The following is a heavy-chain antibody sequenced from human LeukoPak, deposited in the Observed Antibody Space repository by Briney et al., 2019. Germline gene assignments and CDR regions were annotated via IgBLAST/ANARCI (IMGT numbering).Heavy chain of an antibody. CDR1: GFTVSSDD. Sequence: PGGSLRLSCAAPGFTVSSDDMTWVRQAPGKGLEWVSSIGDGVGSTYADSVTGRFTISRASTKNTLYLQMNSLRAEDTAIYFCAKAIPYWYFDLWGRGTLVTVSS. CDR2: IGDGVGST. V-gene: IGHV3-23*01. J-gene: IGHJ2*01. CDR3: AKAIPYWYFDL. D-gene: IGHD2-21*01.